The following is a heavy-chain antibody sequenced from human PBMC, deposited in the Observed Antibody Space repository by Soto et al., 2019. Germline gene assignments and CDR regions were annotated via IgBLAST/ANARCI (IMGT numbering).Heavy chain of an antibody. CDR2: ISGSGGST. Sequence: PGGSLRLSCAASGFTFSSYAMSWVRQAPGKGLEWVSAISGSGGSTYYADSVKGRFTISRDNSNNTLSLQMHSLRVEDTAVYFCAKGGYYSLFDIWGQGTMVTVSS. CDR1: GFTFSSYA. D-gene: IGHD3-16*01. CDR3: AKGGYYSLFDI. V-gene: IGHV3-23*01. J-gene: IGHJ3*02.